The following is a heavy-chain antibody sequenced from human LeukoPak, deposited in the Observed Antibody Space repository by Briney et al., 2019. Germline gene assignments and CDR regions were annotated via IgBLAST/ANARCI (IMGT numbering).Heavy chain of an antibody. J-gene: IGHJ4*02. CDR1: GFTFSSYA. CDR2: ISGSGGST. CDR3: AILSLPPYRWGSYPPGIDY. D-gene: IGHD3-16*02. V-gene: IGHV3-23*01. Sequence: PGGSLRLSCAASGFTFSSYAMSWVRQAPGKGLEWVSAISGSGGSTYYADSVKGRFTISRDNSKNTLYLQMNSLRAEDTAVYYCAILSLPPYRWGSYPPGIDYWGQGTLVTVSS.